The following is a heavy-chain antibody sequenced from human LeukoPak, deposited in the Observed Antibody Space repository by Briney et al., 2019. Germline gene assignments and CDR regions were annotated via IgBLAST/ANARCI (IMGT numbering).Heavy chain of an antibody. Sequence: GGSLRLSCAASGFTFTSYYMHWVRQAAGKGLVWVSRISGDGSNTIYADSVKGRFTISRDNAKNSLYLQMNSLRAEDTAVYYCARDRRNRAFDIWGQGTMVTVSS. V-gene: IGHV3-74*01. CDR3: ARDRRNRAFDI. CDR1: GFTFTSYY. J-gene: IGHJ3*02. CDR2: ISGDGSNT.